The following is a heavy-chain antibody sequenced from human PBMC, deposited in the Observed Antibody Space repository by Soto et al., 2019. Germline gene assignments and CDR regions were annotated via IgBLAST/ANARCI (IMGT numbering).Heavy chain of an antibody. D-gene: IGHD2-2*01. J-gene: IGHJ4*02. CDR2: IYPGDSDT. CDR3: ARQGLSDIVVVPAAYIDY. CDR1: GYSFTSYW. Sequence: PGESLKISCKGSGYSFTSYWIGWVRQMPGKGLEWMGIIYPGDSDTRYSPSFQGQVAISADKSISTAYLQWSSLKASDTAMYYCARQGLSDIVVVPAAYIDYWGQGTLVTVSS. V-gene: IGHV5-51*01.